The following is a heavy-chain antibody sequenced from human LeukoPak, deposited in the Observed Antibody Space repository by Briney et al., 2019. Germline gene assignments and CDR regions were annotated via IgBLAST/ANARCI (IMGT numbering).Heavy chain of an antibody. D-gene: IGHD5-18*01. CDR3: ARDKSSGYSYGLYDY. V-gene: IGHV4-59*01. Sequence: SETLSLTCTVSGGSISSYHWSWIRQPPGKGLEWIGYIYYSGTTNYNPTLKSRITISVDTSKNQFSLKLSSVTAADTAVYYCARDKSSGYSYGLYDYWGQGTLVTVSS. CDR1: GGSISSYH. CDR2: IYYSGTT. J-gene: IGHJ4*02.